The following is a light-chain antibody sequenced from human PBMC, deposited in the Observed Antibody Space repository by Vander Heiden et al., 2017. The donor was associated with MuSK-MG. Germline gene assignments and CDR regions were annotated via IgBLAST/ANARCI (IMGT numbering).Light chain of an antibody. CDR2: LGS. V-gene: IGKV2-28*01. CDR3: MQPLHNP. J-gene: IGKJ5*01. Sequence: DIVMTQSPLSLPVTPGEPASISCRSSQSLLHSNGYNYLDWYLQKPGQSPQLLIYLGSNRASGVPDRFSGSGSGTDFTLKISRVEAEDVGVYYFMQPLHNPFGQGTRLEIK. CDR1: QSLLHSNGYNY.